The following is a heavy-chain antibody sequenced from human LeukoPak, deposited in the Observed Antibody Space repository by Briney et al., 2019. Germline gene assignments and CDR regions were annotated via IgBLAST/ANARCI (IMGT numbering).Heavy chain of an antibody. Sequence: ASVKVSCKASGYTFTSYGISWVRQAPGQGLEWMGWINPNSGGTNYAQKFQGRVTMTRDTSISTAYMELSRLRSDDTAVYYCATSDIVVVPAAMDYWGQGTLVTVSS. D-gene: IGHD2-2*01. CDR1: GYTFTSYG. J-gene: IGHJ4*02. CDR3: ATSDIVVVPAAMDY. CDR2: INPNSGGT. V-gene: IGHV1-2*02.